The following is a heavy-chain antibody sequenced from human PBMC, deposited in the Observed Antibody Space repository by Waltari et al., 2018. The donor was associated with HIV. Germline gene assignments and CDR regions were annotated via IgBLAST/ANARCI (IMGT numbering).Heavy chain of an antibody. Sequence: QLVQSGAEVKKPGSSVKVSCKASGVPFRSNSILWVRQAPGQGLEWMGNIIRVFESTTYAQKFHGRLTISADESTSTVFMELSSLSFDDTAVYYCARGSSGSYRWFDPWGHGTLVTVSS. CDR2: IIRVFEST. D-gene: IGHD1-26*01. CDR1: GVPFRSNS. CDR3: ARGSSGSYRWFDP. J-gene: IGHJ5*02. V-gene: IGHV1-69*15.